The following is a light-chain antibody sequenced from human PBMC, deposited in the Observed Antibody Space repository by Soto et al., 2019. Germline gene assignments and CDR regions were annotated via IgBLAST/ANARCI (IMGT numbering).Light chain of an antibody. CDR1: QSVDTY. V-gene: IGKV3D-11*02. Sequence: TVLTQSPATLSLSPGERATLSCRASQSVDTYLAWYQQKSGRAPRLLIYDVSKRATGIPPRFSGSGAGTDFTLTISSLEPEDSATYHCQQRRSSLTFGGGTKVDIK. CDR2: DVS. J-gene: IGKJ4*01. CDR3: QQRRSSLT.